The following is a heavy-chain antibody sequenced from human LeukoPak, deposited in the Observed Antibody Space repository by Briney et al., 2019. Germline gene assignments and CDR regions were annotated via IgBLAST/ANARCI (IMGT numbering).Heavy chain of an antibody. V-gene: IGHV3-49*04. Sequence: AGGSLRLSCAASGFTFSSYWMHWVRQAPGKGLVWVGFIRSKAYGGTTEYAASVKGRFTISRDDSKSIAYLQMNSLKTEDTAVYYCTRDLTMTTVTTCVGYWGQGTLVTVSS. D-gene: IGHD4-11*01. CDR3: TRDLTMTTVTTCVGY. CDR1: GFTFSSYW. J-gene: IGHJ4*02. CDR2: IRSKAYGGTT.